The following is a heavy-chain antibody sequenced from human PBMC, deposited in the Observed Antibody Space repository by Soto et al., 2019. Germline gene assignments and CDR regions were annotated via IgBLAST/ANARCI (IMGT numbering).Heavy chain of an antibody. CDR3: ARVSGGEAAAGGIDAFDI. V-gene: IGHV3-48*01. Sequence: PGGSLRLSCAASGFTFSSYSMNWVRQAPGKGLEWVSYISSSSSTIYYADSVKGRFTISRDNAKNSLYLQMNSLRAEDTAVYYCARVSGGEAAAGGIDAFDIWGQGTLVTVSS. J-gene: IGHJ3*02. D-gene: IGHD6-13*01. CDR1: GFTFSSYS. CDR2: ISSSSSTI.